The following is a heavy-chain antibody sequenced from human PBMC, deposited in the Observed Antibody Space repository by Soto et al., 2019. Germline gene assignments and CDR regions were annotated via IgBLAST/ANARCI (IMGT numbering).Heavy chain of an antibody. D-gene: IGHD4-17*01. J-gene: IGHJ4*02. V-gene: IGHV3-15*01. Sequence: EVQLVESGGGLVQPGGSLRLSCAASGFTFSNAWMSWVRQAPGKGLAWVGRIKSKTDGGTTDYAAPVKGRFTISRDDSKNTLYLQMNSLNTEDTAVYYCTTHYGDGGFDYWGQGTLVTVSS. CDR3: TTHYGDGGFDY. CDR2: IKSKTDGGTT. CDR1: GFTFSNAW.